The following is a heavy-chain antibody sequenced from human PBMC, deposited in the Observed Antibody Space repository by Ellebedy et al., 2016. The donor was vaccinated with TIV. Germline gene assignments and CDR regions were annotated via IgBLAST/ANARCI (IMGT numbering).Heavy chain of an antibody. V-gene: IGHV5-51*01. J-gene: IGHJ6*02. CDR2: IYPGDSDT. CDR3: ARLDTAMVPLANLYYYYGMDV. D-gene: IGHD5-18*01. CDR1: GYSFTSYW. Sequence: GESLKISXTGSGYSFTSYWIGWVRQMPGKGLEWMGIIYPGDSDTRYSPSFQGQVTISADKSISTAYLQWSSLKASDTAMYYCARLDTAMVPLANLYYYYGMDVWGQGTTVTVSS.